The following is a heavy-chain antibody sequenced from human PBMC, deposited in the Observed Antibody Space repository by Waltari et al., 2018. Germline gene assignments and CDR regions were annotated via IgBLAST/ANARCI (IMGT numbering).Heavy chain of an antibody. CDR2: SIHNSGGT. V-gene: IGHV1-2*06. Sequence: QVQLVQSVAEVRKPGASVKVSCETSGYTFSGYYIHWVRQAPGQGHEWMGRSIHNSGGTSYAQKFQGRVTMTRDTSITTAYMELRSLTSDDTAVYYCARGNWGYFFDYWGQGTLVTVSS. D-gene: IGHD7-27*01. J-gene: IGHJ4*02. CDR1: GYTFSGYY. CDR3: ARGNWGYFFDY.